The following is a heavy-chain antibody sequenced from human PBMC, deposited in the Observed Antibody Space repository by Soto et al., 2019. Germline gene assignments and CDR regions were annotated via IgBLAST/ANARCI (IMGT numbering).Heavy chain of an antibody. CDR2: ISAYNGNT. CDR3: VRSGYYYDSSGYYS. CDR1: GYTFTSYG. D-gene: IGHD3-22*01. V-gene: IGHV1-18*01. J-gene: IGHJ4*02. Sequence: ASVKVSCKASGYTFTSYGISWVRQAPGQGLEWMGWISAYNGNTNYAQKLQGRVTMTTDTSTSTAYMELRSLRSDDTAVYYCVRSGYYYDSSGYYSWGQGTLVTVSS.